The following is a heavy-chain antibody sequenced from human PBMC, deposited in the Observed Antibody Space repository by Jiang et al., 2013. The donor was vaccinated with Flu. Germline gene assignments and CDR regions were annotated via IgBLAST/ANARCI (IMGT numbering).Heavy chain of an antibody. D-gene: IGHD3-16*01. CDR1: GGSVTNIKYY. Sequence: GPGLVKPSETLSLTCTVSGGSVTNIKYYWGWIRQPPGKGLEWIGSIHSSGNTYRNPSLRSRVTMSVDTSKDQFSLNLRSVTATDTAVYYCAKHGGXGPKSGHFDPWGQGTLVTVSS. J-gene: IGHJ5*02. CDR3: AKHGGXGPKSGHFDP. CDR2: IHSSGNT. V-gene: IGHV4-39*01.